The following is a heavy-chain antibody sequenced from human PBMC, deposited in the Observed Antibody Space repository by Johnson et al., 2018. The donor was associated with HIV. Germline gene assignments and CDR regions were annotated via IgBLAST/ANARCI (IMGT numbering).Heavy chain of an antibody. Sequence: VQLVESGGGLVQPGGSLRLSCVASGFTFSNYWMHWVRQAPGKGLVWVSRINSDESSTSYADSVKGRFTISRANSKNTLYLQMNSLRAEDTAVYYCARVGIAAAGRDAFDSWGQGTMVTVSS. CDR2: INSDESST. J-gene: IGHJ3*02. D-gene: IGHD6-13*01. CDR1: GFTFSNYW. V-gene: IGHV3-74*01. CDR3: ARVGIAAAGRDAFDS.